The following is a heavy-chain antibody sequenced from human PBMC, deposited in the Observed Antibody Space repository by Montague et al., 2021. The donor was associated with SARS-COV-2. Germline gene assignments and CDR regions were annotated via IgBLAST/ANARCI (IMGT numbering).Heavy chain of an antibody. CDR3: AKNRIAVGGPGAVHY. V-gene: IGHV3-23*01. D-gene: IGHD6-19*01. Sequence: SLRLSCAASGFTFSSYAMRWVRQAPGKGLEWVSGVTGSGDNTFYADSVKGRFSISRDNSKNTLFLQMSSLRAEDTAVYYCAKNRIAVGGPGAVHYWGQGTLVTVSS. CDR1: GFTFSSYA. CDR2: VTGSGDNT. J-gene: IGHJ4*02.